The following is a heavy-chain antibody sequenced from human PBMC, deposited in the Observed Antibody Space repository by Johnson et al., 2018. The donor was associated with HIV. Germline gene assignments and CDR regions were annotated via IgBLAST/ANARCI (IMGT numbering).Heavy chain of an antibody. CDR2: IKQDGSEK. CDR1: GFTFSNAW. Sequence: VQLVESGGGFVKPGGSLRLSCAASGFTFSNAWMSWVRQAPGKGLEWVANIKQDGSEKYYVDSVKGRFTISRDNAKNSLYLQMNSLGAEGPAVYYCARPRRGRATSRDAFDIWGQGTMVTVS. CDR3: ARPRRGRATSRDAFDI. V-gene: IGHV3-7*01. J-gene: IGHJ3*02. D-gene: IGHD5-24*01.